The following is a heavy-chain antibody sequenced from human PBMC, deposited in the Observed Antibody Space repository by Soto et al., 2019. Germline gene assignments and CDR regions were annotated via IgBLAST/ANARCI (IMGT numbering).Heavy chain of an antibody. J-gene: IGHJ4*02. D-gene: IGHD2-2*01. CDR2: ISSSSSYI. CDR1: GFIFSSYS. CDR3: ARNGGTYCSSTSCYFDY. V-gene: IGHV3-21*01. Sequence: EVQLVESGGGLVKPGGSLRLSCAASGFIFSSYSMNWVRQAPGKGLEWVSSISSSSSYIYYADSVKGRFTISRDNAKNSLYLQMNSLRAEDTAVYYCARNGGTYCSSTSCYFDYWGQGTLVTVSS.